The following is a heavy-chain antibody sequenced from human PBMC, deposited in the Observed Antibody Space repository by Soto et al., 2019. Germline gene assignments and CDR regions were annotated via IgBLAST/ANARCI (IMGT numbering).Heavy chain of an antibody. J-gene: IGHJ4*02. CDR1: GDSISSADYF. CDR2: IFHSGTT. CDR3: ASEPYLPKARNDF. V-gene: IGHV4-30-4*01. Sequence: TLSLTCSISGDSISSADYFWTWIGQSPGKGLEWMGYIFHSGTTYYNPPLKGRLLISIENSKNQFSLRLTSVTAADSAVYFRASEPYLPKARNDFWGKGTLVT.